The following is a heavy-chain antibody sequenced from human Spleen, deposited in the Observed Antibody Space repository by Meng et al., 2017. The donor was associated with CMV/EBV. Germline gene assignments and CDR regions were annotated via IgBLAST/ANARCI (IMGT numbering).Heavy chain of an antibody. J-gene: IGHJ5*02. D-gene: IGHD3-10*01. Sequence: SRDNCSNYYRHWEQQENGKGLERVGRVNSKQGEAGEAENSEKIQGGVTINADTSTDTTYMELSSLASDETAVDYWATPYYYGSFDPWGQGTLVTVSS. CDR2: VNSKQGEAGEA. CDR3: ATPYYYGSFDP. CDR1: RDNCSNYY. V-gene: IGHV1-69-2*01.